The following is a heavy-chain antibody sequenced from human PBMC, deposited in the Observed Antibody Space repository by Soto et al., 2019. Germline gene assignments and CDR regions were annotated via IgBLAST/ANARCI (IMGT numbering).Heavy chain of an antibody. J-gene: IGHJ4*02. CDR1: GYTFSSYA. CDR3: ARDVTPPDY. Sequence: QVQLVQSGAEVKKPGASVKVSCKASGYTFSSYAFSWVRQAPGQGLEWMGWISAYNGNTNNAKKFQGRVTMTTDTSTSTASMEQRSLRSDDTAVYYWARDVTPPDYWGQGTLVTVSS. CDR2: ISAYNGNT. V-gene: IGHV1-18*01.